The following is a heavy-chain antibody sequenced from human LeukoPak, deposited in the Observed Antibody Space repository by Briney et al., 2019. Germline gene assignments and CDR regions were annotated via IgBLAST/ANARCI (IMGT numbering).Heavy chain of an antibody. Sequence: GGSLRLSCAASGFTFSNYDMHWARQAPGKGLEWVAVISYDENNKCSADSVKGRFTVSRDNSKNTLYLQMGSLRAEDMAVYYCARSPASYSSSWYNWFDPWGQGTLVTVSS. V-gene: IGHV3-30*14. CDR1: GFTFSNYD. D-gene: IGHD6-13*01. CDR2: ISYDENNK. CDR3: ARSPASYSSSWYNWFDP. J-gene: IGHJ5*02.